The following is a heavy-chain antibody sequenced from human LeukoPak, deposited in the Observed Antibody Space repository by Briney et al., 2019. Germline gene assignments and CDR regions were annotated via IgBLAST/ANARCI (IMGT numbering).Heavy chain of an antibody. CDR3: AKRGDAFDI. Sequence: GGSLRLSCAASGFTFCSYAMSWVRQAPGKGLEWVSSISAYGAGTNYADSMKGRFTISRDNSKNTLYLQMNSLRVEDTAAYYCAKRGDAFDIWGQGTMVTVSS. CDR1: GFTFCSYA. J-gene: IGHJ3*02. V-gene: IGHV3-23*01. CDR2: ISAYGAGT.